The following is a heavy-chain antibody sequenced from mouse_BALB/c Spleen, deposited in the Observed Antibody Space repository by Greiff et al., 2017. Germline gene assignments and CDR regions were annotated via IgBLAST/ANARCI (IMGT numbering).Heavy chain of an antibody. J-gene: IGHJ4*01. CDR3: ARGGYYYAMDY. CDR2: IDPANGNT. Sequence: EVMLVESGAELVKPGASVKLSCTASGFNIKDTYMHWVKQRPEQGLEWIGRIDPANGNTKYDPKFPGKATITADTYSNTAYLQLSSLTTEDTAVYYCARGGYYYAMDYWGQGTSVTVSS. V-gene: IGHV14-3*02. CDR1: GFNIKDTY.